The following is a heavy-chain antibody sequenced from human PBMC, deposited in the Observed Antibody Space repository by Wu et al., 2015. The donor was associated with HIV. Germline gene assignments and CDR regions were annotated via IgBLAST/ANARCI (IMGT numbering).Heavy chain of an antibody. CDR2: IIPSSGDT. CDR1: GYSFSAYY. Sequence: QGHLVQSGPEVKSPGASVKVSCKASGYSFSAYYMHWVRQAPGQGLEYLGWIIPSSGDTRYAQKFQGRVTMTRDTSISTAYMELSRLRSDDTAVYYCSSSTSFYYYMDVWGKGTTVTVSS. CDR3: SSSTSFYYYMDV. J-gene: IGHJ6*03. D-gene: IGHD2-2*01. V-gene: IGHV1-2*02.